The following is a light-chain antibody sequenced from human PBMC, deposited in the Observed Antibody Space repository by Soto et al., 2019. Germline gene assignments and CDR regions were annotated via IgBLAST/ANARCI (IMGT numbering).Light chain of an antibody. CDR1: ENISRW. V-gene: IGKV1-5*01. Sequence: DIQMTQSPSTLSASVGDRVTITCRASENISRWLAWYQQKRGKAPKVLIYEASSLSSGVPSRFGGSGSGTEFTLTISGVQPDDFATYYCQQYNSYSPYTFGQGTKLDIK. CDR3: QQYNSYSPYT. CDR2: EAS. J-gene: IGKJ2*01.